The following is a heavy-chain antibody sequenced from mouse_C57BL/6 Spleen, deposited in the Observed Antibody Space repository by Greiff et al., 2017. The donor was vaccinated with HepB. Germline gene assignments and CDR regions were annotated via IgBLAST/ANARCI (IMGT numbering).Heavy chain of an antibody. CDR2: ILPSIGRT. J-gene: IGHJ3*01. Sequence: LQESGSELRSPGSSVKLSCKDFDSEVFPIAYMSWVRQKPGHGFEWIGGILPSIGRTIYGEKFEDKATLDADTLSNTAYLELNSLTSEDSAIYYCARSDYGSSYWFAYWGQGTLVTVSA. D-gene: IGHD1-1*01. CDR1: DSEVFPIAY. V-gene: IGHV15-2*01. CDR3: ARSDYGSSYWFAY.